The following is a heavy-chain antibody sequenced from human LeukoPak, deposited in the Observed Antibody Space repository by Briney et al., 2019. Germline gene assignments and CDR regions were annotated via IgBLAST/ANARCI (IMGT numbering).Heavy chain of an antibody. Sequence: GASVKVSCKPSGYTLTNYAIHWVRQAPGQRLEWMGWISPVSGNTKYSQNFQDRVTITRDTSAFTAYMELRRLTSEDTAVYYCARAINYYFDYWGQGTLVTVSS. CDR2: ISPVSGNT. CDR3: ARAINYYFDY. J-gene: IGHJ4*02. V-gene: IGHV1-3*01. CDR1: GYTLTNYA.